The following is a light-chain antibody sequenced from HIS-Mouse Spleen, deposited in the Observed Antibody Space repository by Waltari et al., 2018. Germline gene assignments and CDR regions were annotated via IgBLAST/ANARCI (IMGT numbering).Light chain of an antibody. J-gene: IGLJ1*01. V-gene: IGLV2-11*01. CDR3: CSYAGSYTGV. CDR1: SSVVGGDNF. Sequence: QSALTQPRSVSGSPGQSVTISCPATSSVVGGDNFVSWYQQHPGKAPKLMIYDVSKRPSGVPDRFSGSKSGNTASLTISGLQAEDEADYYCCSYAGSYTGVFGTGTKVTVL. CDR2: DVS.